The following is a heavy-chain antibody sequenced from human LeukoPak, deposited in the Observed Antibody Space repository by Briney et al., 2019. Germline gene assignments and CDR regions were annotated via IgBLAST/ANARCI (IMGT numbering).Heavy chain of an antibody. D-gene: IGHD3-3*01. CDR2: IIPIFGTA. CDR1: GGTFSSYA. Sequence: GASVKVSCKASGGTFSSYAISWVRQAPGQGLEWMGGIIPIFGTANYAQKFQGRVTITADESTSTAYMELSSLRSEDTAVYYCARAPLVPREGLRSAMAFDPWGRGTLVTVSS. CDR3: ARAPLVPREGLRSAMAFDP. V-gene: IGHV1-69*13. J-gene: IGHJ5*02.